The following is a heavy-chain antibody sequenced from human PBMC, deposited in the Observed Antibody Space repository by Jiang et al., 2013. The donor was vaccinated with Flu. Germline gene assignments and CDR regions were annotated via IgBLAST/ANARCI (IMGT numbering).Heavy chain of an antibody. Sequence: SGPGLVKPSETLSLTCTVSGGSVSSGSYYWSWIRQPPGKGLEWIGYIYYSGSTNYNPSLKSRVTISVDTSKNQFSLKLSSVTAADTAVYYCARVHGYYFDYWGQGTLVTVSS. CDR3: ARVHGYYFDY. CDR2: IYYSGST. CDR1: GGSVSSGSYY. V-gene: IGHV4-61*01. J-gene: IGHJ4*02.